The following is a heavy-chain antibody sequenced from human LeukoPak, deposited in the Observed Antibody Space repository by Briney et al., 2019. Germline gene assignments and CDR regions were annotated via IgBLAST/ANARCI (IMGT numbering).Heavy chain of an antibody. CDR3: ARSWFGELHDY. Sequence: GGSPRLSCAASGFTFSSYSMNWVRQAPGKGLEWVSSISSSSSYIYYADSVKGRFTISRDNAKNSLYLQMNSLRAEDTAVYYCARSWFGELHDYWGQGTLVTVSS. D-gene: IGHD3-10*01. V-gene: IGHV3-21*01. CDR1: GFTFSSYS. J-gene: IGHJ4*02. CDR2: ISSSSSYI.